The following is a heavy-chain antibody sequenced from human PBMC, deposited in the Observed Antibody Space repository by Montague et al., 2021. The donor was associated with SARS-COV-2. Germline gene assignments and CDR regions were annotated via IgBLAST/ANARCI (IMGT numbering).Heavy chain of an antibody. J-gene: IGHJ6*02. V-gene: IGHV4-39*07. CDR2: IYYSGSS. D-gene: IGHD4-17*01. Sequence: SETLSLTCAVYGGPFSGDGSFSGYYWGWIRQPPGKGLEWIGSIYYSGSSYYNPSLKSRVTISVDTSKNQFSLKLSSVTAADTAVYYCARDYGDYGSGYYYGMDVWGQGTTVTVSS. CDR1: GGPFSGDGSFSGYY. CDR3: ARDYGDYGSGYYYGMDV.